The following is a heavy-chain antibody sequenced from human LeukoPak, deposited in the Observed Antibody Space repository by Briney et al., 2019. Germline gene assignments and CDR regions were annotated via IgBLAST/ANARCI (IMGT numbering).Heavy chain of an antibody. V-gene: IGHV3-30-3*01. CDR1: GFTFSTYA. CDR2: ISYDGSST. CDR3: ANAAYGDPFDY. Sequence: GGSLRLSCAASGFTFSTYAMHWVRQAPGKGLEWVAVISYDGSSTYYADSVKGRFTISRDNSKNTLYLQMNGLRAEDTAVYYCANAAYGDPFDYWSQGTLVTVSS. J-gene: IGHJ4*02. D-gene: IGHD4-17*01.